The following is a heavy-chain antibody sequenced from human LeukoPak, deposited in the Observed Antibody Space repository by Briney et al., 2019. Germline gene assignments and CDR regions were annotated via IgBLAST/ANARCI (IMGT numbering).Heavy chain of an antibody. CDR1: GGSISPYY. CDR2: ISHSGSA. V-gene: IGHV4-59*01. Sequence: PSETLSLTCSVSGGSISPYYWSWIRQPPGKGLEWIGYISHSGSANYNPSLESRVTISVDTSRNQFSLKLNSVTAADTAVYYCAREHYDFYGVDIWGQGTTVTVSS. CDR3: AREHYDFYGVDI. J-gene: IGHJ6*02. D-gene: IGHD3-3*01.